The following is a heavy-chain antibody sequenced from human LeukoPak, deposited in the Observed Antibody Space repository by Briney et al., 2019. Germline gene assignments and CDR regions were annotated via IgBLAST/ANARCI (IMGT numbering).Heavy chain of an antibody. D-gene: IGHD3-22*01. Sequence: GASVKVSCKASGYTFTGYYMHWVRQAPGQGLEWMGWINPNSGGTNYAQKFQGRVTMTRDTSISTAYMELSRLRSDDTAVYYCARSEDCYDSSGYSYDAFDIWGQGTMVTVSS. CDR1: GYTFTGYY. CDR2: INPNSGGT. J-gene: IGHJ3*02. CDR3: ARSEDCYDSSGYSYDAFDI. V-gene: IGHV1-2*02.